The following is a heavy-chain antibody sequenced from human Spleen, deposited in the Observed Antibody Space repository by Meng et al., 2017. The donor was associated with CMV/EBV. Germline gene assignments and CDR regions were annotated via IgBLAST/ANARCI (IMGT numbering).Heavy chain of an antibody. D-gene: IGHD2-2*01. CDR2: INTNTGGT. Sequence: ASVKVSCKSSGYPFTGYFIHWVRQAPGQGLEWMAWINTNTGGTNYAQKFQGRVTITRDTSISTAYMDLTRLRFDDTAVYYCARMAPAAVRGRYHYYGMDVWGQGTTVTVSS. V-gene: IGHV1-2*02. CDR3: ARMAPAAVRGRYHYYGMDV. J-gene: IGHJ6*02. CDR1: GYPFTGYF.